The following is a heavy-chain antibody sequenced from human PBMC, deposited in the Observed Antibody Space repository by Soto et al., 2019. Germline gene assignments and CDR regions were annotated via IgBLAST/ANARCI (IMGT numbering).Heavy chain of an antibody. D-gene: IGHD2-15*01. J-gene: IGHJ4*02. Sequence: GGSLRLSCAASGFTFSSYAMGWVRQGPGKGLEWVAVVSIGGSTHYADSVRGRFTISRDKSKNTLSLQMNSLTAEDTAVYFCAKRRGAGGHFDYWGQGALVTVSS. CDR1: GFTFSSYA. CDR3: AKRRGAGGHFDY. V-gene: IGHV3-23*01. CDR2: VSIGGST.